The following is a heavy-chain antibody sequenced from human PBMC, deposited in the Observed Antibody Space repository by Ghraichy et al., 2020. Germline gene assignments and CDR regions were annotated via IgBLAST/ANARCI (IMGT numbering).Heavy chain of an antibody. J-gene: IGHJ6*03. D-gene: IGHD6-6*01. CDR3: AKYKQLVYLQYYYYYYMDV. Sequence: GGSLRLSCAASGFTFSSYAMSWVRQAPGKGLEWVSAISGSGGSTYYADSVKGRFTISRDNSKNTLYLQMNSLRAEDTAVYYCAKYKQLVYLQYYYYYYMDVWGKGTTVTVSS. V-gene: IGHV3-23*01. CDR2: ISGSGGST. CDR1: GFTFSSYA.